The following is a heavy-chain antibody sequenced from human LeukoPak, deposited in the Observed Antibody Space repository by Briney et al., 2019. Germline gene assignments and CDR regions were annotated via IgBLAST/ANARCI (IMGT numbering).Heavy chain of an antibody. CDR1: GFTFDDYA. J-gene: IGHJ3*02. CDR2: ISWNSGSI. V-gene: IGHV3-9*01. D-gene: IGHD6-13*01. Sequence: GGSLRLSCAASGFTFDDYAMHWVRQAPGKGLEWVSGISWNSGSIGYADSVKGRFTISRDNAKNSLYLQMNSLRAEDTALYYCAKEHTIPNPPSSSWYGDAFDIWGQGTMVTVSS. CDR3: AKEHTIPNPPSSSWYGDAFDI.